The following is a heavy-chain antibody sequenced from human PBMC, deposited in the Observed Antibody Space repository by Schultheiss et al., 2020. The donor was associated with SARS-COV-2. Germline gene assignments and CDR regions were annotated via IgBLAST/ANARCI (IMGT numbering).Heavy chain of an antibody. D-gene: IGHD6-13*01. J-gene: IGHJ6*02. CDR1: GFTFSSYG. CDR2: ISRGCATI. Sequence: GGSLRLSCAASGFTFSSYGMHWVRQAPGKGLEWVSLISRGCATIYYADSVKGRFTISRDNAKNSVYLQMNRLRAEDTASYYCATGSWSYSDGSGSHDFFYGMDVWGQGTTVTVSS. V-gene: IGHV3-48*04. CDR3: ATGSWSYSDGSGSHDFFYGMDV.